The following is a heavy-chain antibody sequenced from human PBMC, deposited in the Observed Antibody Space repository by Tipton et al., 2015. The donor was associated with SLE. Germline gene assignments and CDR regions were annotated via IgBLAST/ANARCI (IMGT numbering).Heavy chain of an antibody. CDR1: GDSVSSNSAA. J-gene: IGHJ4*02. CDR2: TYYRSKWYT. V-gene: IGHV6-1*01. CDR3: ARGTLSNGIDY. D-gene: IGHD2-8*01. Sequence: GLVKPSQTLSLTCAISGDSVSSNSAAWNWIRQSPSSGLEWLGRTYYRSKWYTEYAESVKSRITINPDTSKNQFSLHVNSVTPEDTAVYFCARGTLSNGIDYWGQGTLVTGSS.